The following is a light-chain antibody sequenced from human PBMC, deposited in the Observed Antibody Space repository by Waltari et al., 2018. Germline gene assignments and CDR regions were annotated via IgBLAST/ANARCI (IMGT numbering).Light chain of an antibody. J-gene: IGKJ4*01. CDR2: AAS. Sequence: DIQMTQSPSSLSASVGDRVTITCRASHSVSTSLSWYKQKPGKAPEVLIYAASSLQSGVPSRFSGSGSGTSFTLTIGSLQLEDFATYYWQQTYRPPLTFGGGTKVDIK. CDR1: HSVSTS. CDR3: QQTYRPPLT. V-gene: IGKV1-39*01.